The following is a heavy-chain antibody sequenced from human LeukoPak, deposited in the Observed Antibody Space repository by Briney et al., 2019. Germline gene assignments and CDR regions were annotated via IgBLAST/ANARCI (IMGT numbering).Heavy chain of an antibody. CDR2: ISSRSSTI. D-gene: IGHD2-21*01. CDR1: GFAFGGYS. CDR3: ASPSYSAWP. V-gene: IGHV3-48*04. J-gene: IGHJ5*02. Sequence: GGSLRLSCAASGFAFGGYSMNWVRQAPGKGLEWISYISSRSSTIYYADSVKGRFTVSRDNVNNSLHLEMNSLRPDDTAVYFCASPSYSAWPWGQGTLVSVSS.